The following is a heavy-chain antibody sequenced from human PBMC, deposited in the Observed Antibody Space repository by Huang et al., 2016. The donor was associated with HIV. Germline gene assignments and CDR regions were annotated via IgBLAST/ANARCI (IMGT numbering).Heavy chain of an antibody. Sequence: QLQLQESGSGLVKPSETLSLTCTVSGVSISNSRYYWGWIRQPPGKGLEYIGSIYYIGSTYYNPSLKSRITMSIDSPKNQFSLKLNAVTAADTAVYYCARQDEKGYCVGDCSNHYYFGLDVWGHGTTVTVS. V-gene: IGHV4-39*01. D-gene: IGHD2-21*02. CDR3: ARQDEKGYCVGDCSNHYYFGLDV. CDR1: GVSISNSRYY. CDR2: IYYIGST. J-gene: IGHJ6*02.